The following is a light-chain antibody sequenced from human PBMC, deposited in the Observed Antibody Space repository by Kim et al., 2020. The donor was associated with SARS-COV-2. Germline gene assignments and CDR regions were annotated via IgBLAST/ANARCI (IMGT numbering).Light chain of an antibody. CDR3: QTWGSGIQVV. V-gene: IGLV4-69*01. CDR2: LNSDGSH. Sequence: QPVLTQSPSASASLGASGKLTCTLSSGHSNYAIAWHQQQPEKGPRYLMKLNSDGSHRKGDGIPDRFSGSSSGAERYLTISSLQSEDEADYYCQTWGSGIQVVFGGGTQLTVL. CDR1: SGHSNYA. J-gene: IGLJ2*01.